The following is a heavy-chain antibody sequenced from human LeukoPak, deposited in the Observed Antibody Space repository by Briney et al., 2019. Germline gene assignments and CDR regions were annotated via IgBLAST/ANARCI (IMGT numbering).Heavy chain of an antibody. CDR3: ARDAAYCDGDCPFDY. V-gene: IGHV1-69*04. Sequence: SVKVSCKASGGTFSSYAISWVRQAPGQGLEWMGRIIPIFGIANYAQKFQGRVTITADKSTSTAYMELSSLRSEDTAVYYCARDAAYCDGDCPFDYWGQGTLVTVSS. D-gene: IGHD2-21*02. J-gene: IGHJ4*02. CDR1: GGTFSSYA. CDR2: IIPIFGIA.